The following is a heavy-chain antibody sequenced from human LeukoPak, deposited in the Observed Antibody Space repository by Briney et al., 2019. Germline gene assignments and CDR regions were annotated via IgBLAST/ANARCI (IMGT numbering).Heavy chain of an antibody. CDR3: AGGPGGYYDSSGYSGY. D-gene: IGHD3-22*01. J-gene: IGHJ4*02. CDR2: INPSGGST. Sequence: ASVKVSCKASGYTFTSYYMHWVRQAPGQGLEWMGIINPSGGSTSYAQKFQGRVTMTSDTSTSTVYMELSSLRSEDTAVYYCAGGPGGYYDSSGYSGYWGQGTLVTVSS. CDR1: GYTFTSYY. V-gene: IGHV1-46*01.